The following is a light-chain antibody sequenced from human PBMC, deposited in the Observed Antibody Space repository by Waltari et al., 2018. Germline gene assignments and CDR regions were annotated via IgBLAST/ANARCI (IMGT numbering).Light chain of an antibody. CDR2: WAS. Sequence: DIVMTQSPDSLAVSLGERATINCKSSLSVLNSSNNKHYLAWYQQKPGQPPRLLIYWASTRESGVPDRFSGSGSGTEFTLTISGLQPEDVAVYYCQQNHLAPLTFGGGTKVEI. CDR1: LSVLNSSNNKHY. J-gene: IGKJ4*01. CDR3: QQNHLAPLT. V-gene: IGKV4-1*01.